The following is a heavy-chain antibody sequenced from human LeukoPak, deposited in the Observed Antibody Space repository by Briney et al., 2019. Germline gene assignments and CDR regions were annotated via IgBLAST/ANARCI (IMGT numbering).Heavy chain of an antibody. J-gene: IGHJ6*02. CDR1: GFTVSSNY. Sequence: GGSLRLSCAASGFTVSSNYMSWVRQAPGKGLEWVSVIYSGGSTYYADSVKGRFTISRDNSKNTLYLQMNSLRAEDTAVYYCASWGSGYSYVSYYGMDVWGQGTTVTISS. CDR3: ASWGSGYSYVSYYGMDV. CDR2: IYSGGST. V-gene: IGHV3-66*01. D-gene: IGHD5-18*01.